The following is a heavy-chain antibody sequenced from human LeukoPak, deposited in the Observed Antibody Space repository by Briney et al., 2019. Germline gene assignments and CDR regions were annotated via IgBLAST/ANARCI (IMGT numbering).Heavy chain of an antibody. J-gene: IGHJ4*02. D-gene: IGHD3-22*01. CDR1: GFTFSSYG. Sequence: PGGSLRLSCAASGFTFSSYGMHWVRQAPGKGLEWVAFIRYDGSNKYYADSVKGRFTISRDNSKNTLYLQMNSLRAEDTAVYYCAREGGSYDSSGFGDYWGQGTLVTVSS. CDR2: IRYDGSNK. V-gene: IGHV3-30*02. CDR3: AREGGSYDSSGFGDY.